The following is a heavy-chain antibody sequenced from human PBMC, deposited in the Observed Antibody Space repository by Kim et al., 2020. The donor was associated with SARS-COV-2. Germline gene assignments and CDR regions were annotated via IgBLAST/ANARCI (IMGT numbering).Heavy chain of an antibody. J-gene: IGHJ4*02. Sequence: AESVKGRLSISSDNYKNTLYLEMTSLRTEDTAVYYCARDKSFTGTYLIDSWGQGTLVTVSS. D-gene: IGHD1-26*01. V-gene: IGHV3-30*01. CDR3: ARDKSFTGTYLIDS.